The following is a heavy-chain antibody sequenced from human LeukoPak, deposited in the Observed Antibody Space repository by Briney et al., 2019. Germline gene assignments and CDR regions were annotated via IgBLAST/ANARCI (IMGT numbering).Heavy chain of an antibody. V-gene: IGHV4-4*02. Sequence: SFTRAVSGGSISINTRWGWFRQPPGKGLEWIGEIYHSGSTNYNPSLKSRVTISVDKPMNRFSLKLSSVTAADTAVFYCARDWDRCSSASCYHFWWADVFDMWGQGTVVTVSS. J-gene: IGHJ3*02. CDR1: GGSISINTR. CDR3: ARDWDRCSSASCYHFWWADVFDM. CDR2: IYHSGST. D-gene: IGHD2-2*01.